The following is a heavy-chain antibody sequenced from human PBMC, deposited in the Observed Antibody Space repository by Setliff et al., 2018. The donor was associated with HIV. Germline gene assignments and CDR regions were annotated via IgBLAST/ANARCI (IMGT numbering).Heavy chain of an antibody. J-gene: IGHJ4*02. Sequence: PSETLSLTCTVSGGSISSGSYYWSWIRQPAGKGLEWIGRIYTSGSTNYNPSLKSRVTISRDNAKNSLYLQMNSLRAEDTAVYYCARITGDLVYFDSWGQGTPVTVSS. V-gene: IGHV4-61*02. CDR1: GGSISSGSYY. CDR3: ARITGDLVYFDS. CDR2: IYTSGST. D-gene: IGHD7-27*01.